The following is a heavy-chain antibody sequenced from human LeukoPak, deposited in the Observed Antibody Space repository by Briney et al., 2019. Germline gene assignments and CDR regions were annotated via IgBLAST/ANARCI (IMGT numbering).Heavy chain of an antibody. CDR1: GGSISSSSYY. V-gene: IGHV4-39*01. J-gene: IGHJ3*02. D-gene: IGHD3-10*01. CDR3: ARQGIYYGSGRGTFDI. CDR2: IYYSGST. Sequence: SETLSLTCTVSGGSISSSSYYWGWIRQPPGKGLEWIGRIYYSGSTYYNPSLKSRVTISVDTSKNQFSLKLSSVTAADTAVYYCARQGIYYGSGRGTFDIWGQGTMVTVSS.